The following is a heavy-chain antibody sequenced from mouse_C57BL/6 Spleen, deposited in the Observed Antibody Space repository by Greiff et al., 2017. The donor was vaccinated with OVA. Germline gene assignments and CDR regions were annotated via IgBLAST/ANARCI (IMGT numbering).Heavy chain of an antibody. Sequence: VQLQQPGTELVKPGASVKLSCKASGYTFTSYWMHWVKQRPGQGFEWIGNINPSNGGTNYNEKFKSKATLTVDKSSSTAYMQLSSLTSEDSAVYYCARHYYSTFYAMDYWGQGTSVTVSS. CDR3: ARHYYSTFYAMDY. D-gene: IGHD2-5*01. CDR1: GYTFTSYW. J-gene: IGHJ4*01. V-gene: IGHV1-53*01. CDR2: INPSNGGT.